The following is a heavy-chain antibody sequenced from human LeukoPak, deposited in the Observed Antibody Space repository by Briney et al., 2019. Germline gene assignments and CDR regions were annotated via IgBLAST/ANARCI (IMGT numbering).Heavy chain of an antibody. V-gene: IGHV3-15*01. J-gene: IGHJ6*02. CDR2: IKSKTDGGTT. CDR1: GFTFSNAW. D-gene: IGHD4-23*01. CDR3: ARDGGFPPVYGGNSQSPTRYYYGMDV. Sequence: GGSLRLSCAASGFTFSNAWMSWVRQAPGKGLEWVGRIKSKTDGGTTDYAAPVKGRFTISRDDSKNTLYLQMNSLRAEDTAAYCCARDGGFPPVYGGNSQSPTRYYYGMDVWGQGTTVTVSS.